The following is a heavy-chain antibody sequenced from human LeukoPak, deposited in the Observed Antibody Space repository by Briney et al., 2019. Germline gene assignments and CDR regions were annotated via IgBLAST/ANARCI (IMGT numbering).Heavy chain of an antibody. CDR3: ARTMGNTNFDY. Sequence: SETLSLTCIVSGYSITSGYYWGWIRQPPGKGLEWIGSIYHSGDTYYNPSLKSRVTISVDTSKNQFSLKLSSVTAADTAVYYCARTMGNTNFDYWGQGTLVTVSS. CDR1: GYSITSGYY. J-gene: IGHJ4*02. V-gene: IGHV4-38-2*02. D-gene: IGHD3-10*01. CDR2: IYHSGDT.